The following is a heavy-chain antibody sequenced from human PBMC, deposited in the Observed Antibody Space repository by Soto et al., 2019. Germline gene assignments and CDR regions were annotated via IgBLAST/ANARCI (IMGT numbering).Heavy chain of an antibody. CDR2: IFSNDEK. V-gene: IGHV2-26*01. CDR3: ARISLGYSYEVDFVDY. J-gene: IGHJ4*02. D-gene: IGHD5-18*01. CDR1: GFSLSNARMG. Sequence: SGPTLVNPTETLTLTCTVSGFSLSNARMGVSWIRQPPGRALEWLAHIFSNDEKSYSTSLKSRLTISKDTSKSQVVLTMTNVDPVDTATYYCARISLGYSYEVDFVDYWGQGTLVTVSS.